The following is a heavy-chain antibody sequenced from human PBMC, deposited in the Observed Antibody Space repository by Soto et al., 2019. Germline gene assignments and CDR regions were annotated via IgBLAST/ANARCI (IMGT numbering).Heavy chain of an antibody. CDR3: ARADYYYDSSGYSGMK. V-gene: IGHV3-11*01. D-gene: IGHD3-22*01. CDR2: ISSGGTTI. Sequence: GXSLRLSCAASGFTVSSNYLSWVRQAPVDGLEWVSYISSGGTTIYYADSVKGRFTISRDNAKNSLSLQMNSLRAEDTAVYYCARADYYYDSSGYSGMKWGQGTLVTVSS. CDR1: GFTVSSNY. J-gene: IGHJ4*02.